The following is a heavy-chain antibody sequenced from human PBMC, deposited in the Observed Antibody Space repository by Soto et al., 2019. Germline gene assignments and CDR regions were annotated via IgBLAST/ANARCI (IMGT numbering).Heavy chain of an antibody. J-gene: IGHJ6*02. CDR1: GFTFSSYA. CDR3: AKEAYYYDSSGYYSLSLWAPGTDV. Sequence: PGGSLRLSCAASGFTFSSYAMSWVRQAPGKGLEWVSAISGSGGSTYYADSVKGRFTISRDNSKNTLYLQMNSLRAEDTAVYYCAKEAYYYDSSGYYSLSLWAPGTDVWGQGTTVTVSS. V-gene: IGHV3-23*01. CDR2: ISGSGGST. D-gene: IGHD3-22*01.